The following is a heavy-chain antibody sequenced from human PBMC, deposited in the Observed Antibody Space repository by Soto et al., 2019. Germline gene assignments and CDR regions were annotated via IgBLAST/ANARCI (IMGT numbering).Heavy chain of an antibody. CDR2: IMANFGTA. Sequence: QVQLVQSGAEVKKPGSSVKVSCKASGGTFSSYAIIWVRQAPGQGLEWMGGIMANFGTANYAQKFQGRVTNTADKATNTDYMELSYLRSEDTAVYYCARDPTDDYGDYESAYWGQGPLVPVSS. J-gene: IGHJ4*02. D-gene: IGHD4-17*01. CDR1: GGTFSSYA. V-gene: IGHV1-69*06. CDR3: ARDPTDDYGDYESAY.